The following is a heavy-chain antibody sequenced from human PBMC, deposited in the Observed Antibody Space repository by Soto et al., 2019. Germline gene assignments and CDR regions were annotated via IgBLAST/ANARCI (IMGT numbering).Heavy chain of an antibody. D-gene: IGHD5-12*01. CDR1: GFSFSSYA. Sequence: PGGSLRLSCAASGFSFSSYAMTWVRQAPGRGLEWVSAISGSGSPTYYADSVKGRFTISRDNSKNTLYLQMNSLRADDTAVYYCARDHIVATIVSEYRGLGTLVTGSS. J-gene: IGHJ4*02. CDR2: ISGSGSPT. V-gene: IGHV3-23*01. CDR3: ARDHIVATIVSEY.